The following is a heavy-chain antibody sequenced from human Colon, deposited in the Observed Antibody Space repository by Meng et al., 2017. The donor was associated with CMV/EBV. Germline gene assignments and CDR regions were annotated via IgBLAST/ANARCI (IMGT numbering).Heavy chain of an antibody. CDR2: IKSQAYGGTI. CDR3: TTINKNAFDN. CDR1: GLTVRDAW. D-gene: IGHD1-14*01. V-gene: IGHV3-15*01. J-gene: IGHJ3*02. Sequence: VRLVESGGGLVRPGGSLRLSCAASGLTVRDAWMIWVRQAPGKGLEWVGRIKSQAYGGTIDYAAPVSGRFIIPREDSTNTVYLQMNSLKSEDTAVYYCTTINKNAFDNWGQGTMVTVSS.